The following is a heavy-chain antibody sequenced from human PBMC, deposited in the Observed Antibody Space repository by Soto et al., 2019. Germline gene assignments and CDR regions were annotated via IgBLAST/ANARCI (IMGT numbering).Heavy chain of an antibody. CDR1: GFTFSSYA. V-gene: IGHV3-30-3*01. CDR3: ARDNIIAAAGTHFDY. D-gene: IGHD6-13*01. CDR2: ISYDGSNK. Sequence: QVQLVESGGGVVQPGRALRLSCAAAGFTFSSYAMHWVRQAPGKGLEWVAVISYDGSNKYYADSVKGRFTISRDNSKNTLYLQMNSLRAEDTAVYYCARDNIIAAAGTHFDYCGQGTLVTVSS. J-gene: IGHJ4*02.